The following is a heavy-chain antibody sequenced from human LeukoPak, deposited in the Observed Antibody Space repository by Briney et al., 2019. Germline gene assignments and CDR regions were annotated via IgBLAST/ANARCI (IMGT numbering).Heavy chain of an antibody. CDR2: IYSGGST. CDR1: GFTVSSNY. D-gene: IGHD3-22*01. V-gene: IGHV3-53*01. Sequence: GGSLRLSCAASGFTVSSNYMSWVRQAPGKGLEWVSVIYSGGSTYYADSVKGRFTISRDNSKNTLYLQMNSLRAEDTAVYYCARDSYYYDSSGYYGIDYWGQGTLVTVSS. CDR3: ARDSYYYDSSGYYGIDY. J-gene: IGHJ4*02.